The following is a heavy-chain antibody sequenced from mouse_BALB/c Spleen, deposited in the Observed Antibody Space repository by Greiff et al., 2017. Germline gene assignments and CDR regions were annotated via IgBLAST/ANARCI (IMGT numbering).Heavy chain of an antibody. Sequence: EVKVEESGGGLVQPGGSMKLSCVASGFTFSNYWMNWVRQSPEKGLEWVAEIRLKSNNYATHYAESVKGRYTISRDDSKSSVYLQMNNLRAEDTGIYYCTRDYYDYDEGYYFDYWGQGTTLTVSS. CDR2: IRLKSNNYAT. CDR3: TRDYYDYDEGYYFDY. J-gene: IGHJ2*01. D-gene: IGHD2-4*01. V-gene: IGHV6-6*02. CDR1: GFTFSNYW.